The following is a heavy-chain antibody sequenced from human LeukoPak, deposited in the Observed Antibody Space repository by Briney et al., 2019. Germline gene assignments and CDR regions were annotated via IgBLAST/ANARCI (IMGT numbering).Heavy chain of an antibody. V-gene: IGHV3-30*02. CDR1: GFTFSTYG. J-gene: IGHJ4*02. Sequence: GGSLRLSCAASGFTFSTYGINWVRQAPGQGLEWVACVRYDGSTKNHVDSVKGRFTISRDNSKNTGYLQMNSLRGDDTAVYYCAKVGSGWYGGDYWGQGTLVTVSS. D-gene: IGHD6-19*01. CDR3: AKVGSGWYGGDY. CDR2: VRYDGSTK.